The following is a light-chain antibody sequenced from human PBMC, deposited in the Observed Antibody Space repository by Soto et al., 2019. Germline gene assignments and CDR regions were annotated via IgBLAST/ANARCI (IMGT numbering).Light chain of an antibody. CDR3: QQYNGLPPWT. J-gene: IGKJ1*01. Sequence: EVVLTQSPATLSLSPGERASLSCRASQSVSTNLAWYQQKPGQAPSLLIYGASTRATGIPARFSGSGSATEFTLTISSLQSEEFSVYYCQQYNGLPPWTFGQGTKVEIK. CDR1: QSVSTN. CDR2: GAS. V-gene: IGKV3D-15*01.